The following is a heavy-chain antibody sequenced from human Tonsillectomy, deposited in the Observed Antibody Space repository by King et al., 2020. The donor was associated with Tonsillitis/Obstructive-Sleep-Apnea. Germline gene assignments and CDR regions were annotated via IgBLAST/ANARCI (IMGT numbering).Heavy chain of an antibody. J-gene: IGHJ6*03. CDR1: GYTFTRHY. Sequence: VQLVESGAEVKKPGASVKVSCKASGYTFTRHYMHWVRQAPGQGLEWMGIINPSGGSTSYAQKFQGRVTMTRDTSTSTVYMELSSLRSEDTAVYYCARDKATAMVSIFHDCYYDIDVWGKGTTVTVSS. V-gene: IGHV1-46*01. CDR3: ARDKATAMVSIFHDCYYDIDV. CDR2: INPSGGST. D-gene: IGHD5-18*01.